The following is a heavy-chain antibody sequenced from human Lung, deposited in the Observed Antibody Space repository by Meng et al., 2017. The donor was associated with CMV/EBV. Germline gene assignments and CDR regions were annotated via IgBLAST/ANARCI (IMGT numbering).Heavy chain of an antibody. Sequence: SXTLSLXCAVYGGSFSGYYWSWIRQPPGKGLEWIGEINHSGSTNYNPSLKSRVTISVDTSKNQFSLKLSSVTAADTAVYYCARGTFPLIVVVPAAKGAFDYWXQGTLVTVSS. J-gene: IGHJ4*02. CDR1: GGSFSGYY. D-gene: IGHD2-2*01. V-gene: IGHV4-34*01. CDR2: INHSGST. CDR3: ARGTFPLIVVVPAAKGAFDY.